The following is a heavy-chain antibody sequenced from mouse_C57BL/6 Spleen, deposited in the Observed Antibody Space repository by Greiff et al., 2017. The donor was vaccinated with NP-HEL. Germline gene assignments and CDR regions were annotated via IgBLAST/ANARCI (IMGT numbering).Heavy chain of an antibody. CDR2: IWSGGST. J-gene: IGHJ2*01. V-gene: IGHV2-2*01. D-gene: IGHD1-1*01. CDR3: ARKYYGSSLDY. Sequence: VQLKESGPGLVQPSQSLSITCTVSGFSLTSYGVHWVRQSPGKGLEWLGVIWSGGSTDYNAAFISGLGISKDNSKSQVFFKTNSQQADDTAINYCARKYYGSSLDYWGQGTTLTVSA. CDR1: GFSLTSYG.